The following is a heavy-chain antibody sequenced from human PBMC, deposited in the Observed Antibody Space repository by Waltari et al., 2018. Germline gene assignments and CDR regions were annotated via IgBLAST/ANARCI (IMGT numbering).Heavy chain of an antibody. J-gene: IGHJ3*02. V-gene: IGHV1-8*03. D-gene: IGHD6-19*01. Sequence: QVQLVQSGAEVKKPGASVTVSCKASGYTFTSYDITWVRQATGQVLEWRGWMNPNRGNTGYAQKSQCRVTITRNTSISTAYMELSSLRSEDTAVYYCAIGGAGIAVAGSDAFDIWGQGTMVTVSS. CDR2: MNPNRGNT. CDR3: AIGGAGIAVAGSDAFDI. CDR1: GYTFTSYD.